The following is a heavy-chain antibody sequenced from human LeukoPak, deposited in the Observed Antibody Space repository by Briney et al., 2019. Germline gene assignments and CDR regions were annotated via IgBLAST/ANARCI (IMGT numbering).Heavy chain of an antibody. Sequence: PGGSLRLSCAASGFTFSNYGMNWVRQPPGKGLEWIGEINHSGSTNYNPSLKSRVTISVDTSKNQFSLRLTSVTAADTAVYYCASVLSWLVPWGQGTLVTVSS. V-gene: IGHV4-34*01. D-gene: IGHD6-13*01. CDR1: GFTFSNYG. CDR3: ASVLSWLVP. J-gene: IGHJ5*02. CDR2: INHSGST.